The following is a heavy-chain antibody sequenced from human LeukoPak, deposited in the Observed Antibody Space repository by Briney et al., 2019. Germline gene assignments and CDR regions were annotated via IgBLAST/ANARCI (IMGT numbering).Heavy chain of an antibody. J-gene: IGHJ6*02. CDR1: GFTFSSYA. CDR3: AKETTVTSYYYYYYGMDV. CDR2: KSYDGSNK. Sequence: GRSLRLSCAASGFTFSSYAMHWVRQAPGKGLEWVAVKSYDGSNKYYADSVKGRFTISRDNSKNTLYLQMNSLRAEDTAVYYCAKETTVTSYYYYYYGMDVWGQGTTVTVSS. V-gene: IGHV3-30-3*01. D-gene: IGHD4-17*01.